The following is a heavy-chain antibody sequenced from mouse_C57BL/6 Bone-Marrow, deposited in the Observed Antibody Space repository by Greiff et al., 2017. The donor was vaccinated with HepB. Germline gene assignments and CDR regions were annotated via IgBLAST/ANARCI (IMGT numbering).Heavy chain of an antibody. CDR2: ISSGSSTI. J-gene: IGHJ1*03. V-gene: IGHV5-17*01. D-gene: IGHD1-1*01. Sequence: EVQGVESGGGLVKPGGSLKLSCAASGFTFSDYGMHWVRQAPEKGLEWVAYISSGSSTIYYADTVKGRFTISRDNAKNTLFLQVTSLRSEDTAMYYCARKPLIYYYGSSSWYFDVWGTGTTVTVSS. CDR1: GFTFSDYG. CDR3: ARKPLIYYYGSSSWYFDV.